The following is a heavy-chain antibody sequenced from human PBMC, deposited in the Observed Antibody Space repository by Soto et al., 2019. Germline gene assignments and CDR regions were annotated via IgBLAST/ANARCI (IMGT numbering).Heavy chain of an antibody. Sequence: EVQLLESGGGLVQPGGSLRLSCAASGFTFSSYVMSWVRQAPGKGLEWVSAISGSGGSTYYADSVKGRFTISRDNSKNTLYLQMNSLRAEDTAVYYCAKSYSSTTRYFDYWGQGTLVTVSS. V-gene: IGHV3-23*01. CDR3: AKSYSSTTRYFDY. J-gene: IGHJ4*02. CDR1: GFTFSSYV. CDR2: ISGSGGST. D-gene: IGHD3-16*02.